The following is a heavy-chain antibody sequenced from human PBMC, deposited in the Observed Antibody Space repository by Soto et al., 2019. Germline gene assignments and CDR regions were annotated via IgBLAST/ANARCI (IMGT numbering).Heavy chain of an antibody. CDR1: GYTFTSYD. V-gene: IGHV1-8*01. J-gene: IGHJ4*02. Sequence: QVQLVQSGAEVKKPGASVKVSCKASGYTFTSYDINWVRQATGQGLEWMGWMNPNSGNTGYAQKFQGRVTMTRNTAISTAYMELGSLRSEDTAVYYCARFPPDIVATIPDDYWGQGTLVTVSS. D-gene: IGHD5-12*01. CDR2: MNPNSGNT. CDR3: ARFPPDIVATIPDDY.